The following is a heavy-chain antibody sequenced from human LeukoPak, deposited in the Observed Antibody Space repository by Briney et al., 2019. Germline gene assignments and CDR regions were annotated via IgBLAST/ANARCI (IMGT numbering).Heavy chain of an antibody. V-gene: IGHV1-46*01. CDR1: GYSFTSNY. CDR3: ATYYGSGSYYNYYYYYGMDV. D-gene: IGHD3-10*01. CDR2: IYPRDGST. Sequence: ASVKVSCTASGYSFTSNYIHWVRQAPGQGLEWMGMIYPRDGSTSYAQKFQGWVTMTRDTSISTAYMELSRLRSDDTAVYYCATYYGSGSYYNYYYYYGMDVWGQGTTVTVSS. J-gene: IGHJ6*02.